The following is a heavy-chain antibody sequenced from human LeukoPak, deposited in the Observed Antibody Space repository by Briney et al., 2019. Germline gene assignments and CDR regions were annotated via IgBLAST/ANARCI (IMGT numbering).Heavy chain of an antibody. CDR3: ARDTGTESSGNYYYYYYGMDV. V-gene: IGHV3-7*01. CDR1: GFTFSSYW. Sequence: GGSLRLSCAASGFTFSSYWMSWVRQAPGKGLEWVANIKQDGSEKYYVDSVKGRFTISRDNAKNSLYLQMNSLRAEDTAVYYCARDTGTESSGNYYYYYYGMDVWGQGTSVTVSS. J-gene: IGHJ6*02. D-gene: IGHD6-19*01. CDR2: IKQDGSEK.